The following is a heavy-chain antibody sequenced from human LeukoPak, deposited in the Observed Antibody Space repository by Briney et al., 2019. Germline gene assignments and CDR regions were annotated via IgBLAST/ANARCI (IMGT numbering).Heavy chain of an antibody. J-gene: IGHJ4*01. CDR1: GFTFSSYS. V-gene: IGHV3-21*01. D-gene: IGHD1-20*01. CDR3: ARDVNWNYCDY. Sequence: GGSLRLSCAASGFTFSSYSMSWVRQAPGKGLEWVSFISTSSSYIYYADSVKGRFTISRDNAKNSLYLQMNSLRAEDTAVYYCARDVNWNYCDYWGHGTLVTVSS. CDR2: ISTSSSYI.